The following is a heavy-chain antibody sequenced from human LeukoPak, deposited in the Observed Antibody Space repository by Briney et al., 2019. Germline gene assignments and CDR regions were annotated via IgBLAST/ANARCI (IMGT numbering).Heavy chain of an antibody. V-gene: IGHV5-51*01. Sequence: GESLKISCKGSGYSFTSYWIGWVRQMPGKGLEWMGIIYPGDSDTRYSPSFQGQVTISADKSISTAYLQWSSLKASDTAMYYCARQSRLTYYDILTGYPHDAFDIWGQGTMVTVSS. CDR2: IYPGDSDT. J-gene: IGHJ3*02. D-gene: IGHD3-9*01. CDR3: ARQSRLTYYDILTGYPHDAFDI. CDR1: GYSFTSYW.